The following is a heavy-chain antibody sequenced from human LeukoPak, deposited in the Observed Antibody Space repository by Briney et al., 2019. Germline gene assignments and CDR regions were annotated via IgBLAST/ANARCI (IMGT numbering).Heavy chain of an antibody. Sequence: ASVKVSCKASGYTFTSYGISWVRQAPGQGLEWMGWISAYNGNTNYAQKLRGRVTMTTDTSTSTAYMELRSLRSDDTAVYYCARDGCSSTSCYGDWFDPWGQGTLVTVSS. CDR2: ISAYNGNT. CDR1: GYTFTSYG. J-gene: IGHJ5*02. CDR3: ARDGCSSTSCYGDWFDP. D-gene: IGHD2-2*01. V-gene: IGHV1-18*01.